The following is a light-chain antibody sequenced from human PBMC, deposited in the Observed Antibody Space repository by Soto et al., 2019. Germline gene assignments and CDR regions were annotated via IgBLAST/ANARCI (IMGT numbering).Light chain of an antibody. J-gene: IGKJ5*01. CDR2: EVS. CDR3: MQSTQLPPT. CDR1: QSLLHITGETF. V-gene: IGKV2D-29*02. Sequence: DVVMTHPPLSLSVDPGQPASISCKSSQSLLHITGETFLFWYLQKPGQSPQLLIYEVSTRVSGVPDRFSGSGSGTDFTLEISRVETDDVGIYYCMQSTQLPPTSAQGALLEI.